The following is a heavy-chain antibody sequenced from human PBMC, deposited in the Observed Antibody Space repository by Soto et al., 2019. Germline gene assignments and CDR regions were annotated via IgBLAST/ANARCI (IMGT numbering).Heavy chain of an antibody. CDR2: IYYSGST. CDR1: GGSISSGGYY. CDR3: ARDPGGGYCSTTSCYTGGSWFDP. V-gene: IGHV4-31*03. D-gene: IGHD2-2*02. J-gene: IGHJ5*02. Sequence: KASETLSLTCTVSGGSISSGGYYWSWIRQHPGKGLEWIGYIYYSGSTNYNPSLKSRVSISVDTSKNQLSLKLSSVTAADTAVYYCARDPGGGYCSTTSCYTGGSWFDPWGQGTLVTVSS.